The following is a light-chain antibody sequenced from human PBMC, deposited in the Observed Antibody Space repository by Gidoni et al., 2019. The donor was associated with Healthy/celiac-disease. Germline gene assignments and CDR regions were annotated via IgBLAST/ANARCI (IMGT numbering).Light chain of an antibody. Sequence: IHMTQSPSSLSASVGDRVTLTCRASQSISSYFNWYQQKPGKAPKLLIYAASSLQSGVPSRFSGSGSGTDFTLTISSLQPEDFATYYCQQSYSTPQTFGQGTKVEIK. J-gene: IGKJ1*01. CDR2: AAS. V-gene: IGKV1-39*01. CDR1: QSISSY. CDR3: QQSYSTPQT.